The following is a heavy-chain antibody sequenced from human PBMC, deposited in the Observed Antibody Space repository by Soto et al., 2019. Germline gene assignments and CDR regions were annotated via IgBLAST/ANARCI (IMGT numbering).Heavy chain of an antibody. Sequence: SETLSVTCFVSCYSITAGGYYWTWIRHHPGKGLEWIGSFYSSGSIIYNPSLRSRVSISGDSSSNQFSMSLTSVTAADTARYYCARMYSSGSGWFHPWGQGTLVTVS. CDR2: FYSSGSI. J-gene: IGHJ5*02. V-gene: IGHV4-31*03. CDR3: ARMYSSGSGWFHP. CDR1: CYSITAGGYY. D-gene: IGHD6-19*01.